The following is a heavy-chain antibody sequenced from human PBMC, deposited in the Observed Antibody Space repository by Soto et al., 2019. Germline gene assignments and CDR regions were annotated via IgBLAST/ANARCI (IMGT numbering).Heavy chain of an antibody. J-gene: IGHJ4*02. D-gene: IGHD6-13*01. CDR3: ARGEQQLVFDY. CDR2: IYYSGST. Sequence: QVQLQESGPGLVKTSETLSLTCTVSGGSVSSGSYYWSWIRQPPGKGLEWIGYIYYSGSTNYNPSLKSRVTISVDTSKNQFSLKLSSVTAAHTAVYYCARGEQQLVFDYWGQGTLVTVSS. CDR1: GGSVSSGSYY. V-gene: IGHV4-61*01.